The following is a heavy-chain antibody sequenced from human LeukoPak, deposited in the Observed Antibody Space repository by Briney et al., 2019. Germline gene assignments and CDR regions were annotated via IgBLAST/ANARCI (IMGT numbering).Heavy chain of an antibody. J-gene: IGHJ4*02. Sequence: SVKVSCKASGYTFTSYGISWVRQAPGQGLEWMGGIIPIFGTANYAQKFQGRVTITADESTSTAYMELSSLRSEDTAVYYCARDYYGYFDYWGQGTLVTVSS. D-gene: IGHD3-10*01. V-gene: IGHV1-69*13. CDR1: GYTFTSYG. CDR2: IIPIFGTA. CDR3: ARDYYGYFDY.